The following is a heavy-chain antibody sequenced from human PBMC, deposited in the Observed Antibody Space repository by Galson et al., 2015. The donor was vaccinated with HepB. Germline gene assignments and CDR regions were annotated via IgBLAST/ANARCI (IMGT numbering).Heavy chain of an antibody. V-gene: IGHV3-30-3*01. D-gene: IGHD3-10*01. CDR3: AREGSGRFVLLWFGESSPFDY. Sequence: SLRLSCAASGFTFSSYAMHWVRQAPGKGLEWVAVISYDGSNKYYADSVKGRFTISRDNSKNTLYLQMNSLRAEDTAVYYCAREGSGRFVLLWFGESSPFDYWGQGTLVTVSS. CDR1: GFTFSSYA. CDR2: ISYDGSNK. J-gene: IGHJ4*02.